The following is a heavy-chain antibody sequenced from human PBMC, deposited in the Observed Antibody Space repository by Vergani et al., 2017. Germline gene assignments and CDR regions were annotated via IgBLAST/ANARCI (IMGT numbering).Heavy chain of an antibody. J-gene: IGHJ6*02. CDR2: FDPEDGET. CDR3: ATDNRGLYAQXFFTQPHYYYGMDV. V-gene: IGHV1-24*01. CDR1: GYTLTELS. Sequence: QVQLVQSGAEVKKPGASVKVSCKVSGYTLTELSMHWVRQAPGKGLEWMGGFDPEDGETIYAQKFQGRVTMTEDTSTDTAYMELSSLRSEDTAVYYCATDNRGLYAQXFFTQPHYYYGMDVWGQGTTVTVSS. D-gene: IGHD1-14*01.